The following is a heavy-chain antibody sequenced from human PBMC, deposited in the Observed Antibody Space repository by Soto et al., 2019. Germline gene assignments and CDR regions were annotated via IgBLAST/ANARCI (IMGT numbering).Heavy chain of an antibody. J-gene: IGHJ3*02. V-gene: IGHV3-66*01. CDR1: GFTVNRNY. CDR3: ARENYYGSALGAFDI. CDR2: IYSGGST. D-gene: IGHD3-10*01. Sequence: GGSLRLSCAASGFTVNRNYMSWVRQAPGKGLEWVSVIYSGGSTYYADSVKGRFTISRDNSKNTLYLQMNSLRAEDTAVYYCARENYYGSALGAFDIWGQGTMVTVSS.